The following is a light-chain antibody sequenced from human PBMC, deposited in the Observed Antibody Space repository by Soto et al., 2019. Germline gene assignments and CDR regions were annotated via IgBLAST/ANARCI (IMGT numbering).Light chain of an antibody. CDR3: AAWDDSLNGYV. J-gene: IGLJ1*01. Sequence: QSVLTQPPSASGTPGQRVTISCSGSSSNIGSYIVNWYQQLPGTAPKLLMYSNNERPSGVPDRFSGSKSGTSASLAISGHQSEDEADYYCAAWDDSLNGYVFGTGTQLTVL. CDR2: SNN. CDR1: SSNIGSYI. V-gene: IGLV1-44*01.